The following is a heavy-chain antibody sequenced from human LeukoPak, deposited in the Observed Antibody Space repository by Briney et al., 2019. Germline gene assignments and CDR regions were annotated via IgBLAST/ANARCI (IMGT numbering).Heavy chain of an antibody. D-gene: IGHD4-17*01. CDR1: GFIFSDYG. J-gene: IGHJ4*02. Sequence: GGSLRLSCAASGFIFSDYGIHWVRQAPGKGLEWVAFIRYDGSNKYYADSVKGRFTISRDDSKNTLDLQMNSLRVEDTAVYYCAKDQYGAMEFDYWGQGTLVTVSS. V-gene: IGHV3-30*02. CDR2: IRYDGSNK. CDR3: AKDQYGAMEFDY.